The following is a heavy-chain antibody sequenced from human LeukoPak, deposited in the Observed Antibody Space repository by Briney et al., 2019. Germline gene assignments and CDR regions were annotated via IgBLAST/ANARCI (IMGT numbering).Heavy chain of an antibody. CDR1: GGSFSGYY. V-gene: IGHV4-34*01. J-gene: IGHJ4*02. Sequence: SSETLSLTCAVYGGSFSGYYWSWIRQPPGKGLEWIGEINHSGSTNYNPSLKSRVTISVDTSKNQFSLKLSSVTAADTAVYYCARGYCSGGSCYSFDYWGQGTQVTVSS. CDR3: ARGYCSGGSCYSFDY. D-gene: IGHD2-15*01. CDR2: INHSGST.